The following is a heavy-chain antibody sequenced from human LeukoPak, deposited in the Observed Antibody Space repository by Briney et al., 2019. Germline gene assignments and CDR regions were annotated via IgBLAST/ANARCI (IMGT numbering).Heavy chain of an antibody. CDR3: TKQNWNDVLEDYYYYMDV. CDR1: GFTFSGSA. Sequence: PGGSLRLSCAASGFTFSGSAMHWVRQASGKGLEWVGRIRSKANSYATAYAASVKGRFTISRDDSKNTAYLQMNSLKTEDAAVYYCTKQNWNDVLEDYYYYMDVWGKGTTVTVSS. CDR2: IRSKANSYAT. D-gene: IGHD1-1*01. J-gene: IGHJ6*03. V-gene: IGHV3-73*01.